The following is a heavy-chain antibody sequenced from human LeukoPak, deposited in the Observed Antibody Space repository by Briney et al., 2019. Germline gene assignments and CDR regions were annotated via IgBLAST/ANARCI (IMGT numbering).Heavy chain of an antibody. Sequence: AGGSLRLSCAASGFRFHIYWMTWVRQAPGKGLEWVANIREDGTEKNYVDSVKGRFTISRDNAKNSLYLQMNSLRAEDTAVYYCARARDGYNSYYYGMDVWGQGTTVTVSS. CDR1: GFRFHIYW. V-gene: IGHV3-7*01. J-gene: IGHJ6*02. CDR2: IREDGTEK. D-gene: IGHD5-24*01. CDR3: ARARDGYNSYYYGMDV.